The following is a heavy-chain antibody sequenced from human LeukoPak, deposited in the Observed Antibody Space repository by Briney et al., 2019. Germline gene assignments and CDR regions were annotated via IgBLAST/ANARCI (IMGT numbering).Heavy chain of an antibody. D-gene: IGHD2-2*01. CDR2: IKSKADGGTT. J-gene: IGHJ4*02. CDR3: TTAYCSSTSCLYYFDY. V-gene: IGHV3-15*01. CDR1: GFTVSSNY. Sequence: PGGSLRLSCAASGFTVSSNYMSWVRQAPGKGLEWVGRIKSKADGGTTDYAAPVKGRFTISRDDSKNTLYLQMNSLKTEDTAVYYCTTAYCSSTSCLYYFDYWGQGTLVTVSS.